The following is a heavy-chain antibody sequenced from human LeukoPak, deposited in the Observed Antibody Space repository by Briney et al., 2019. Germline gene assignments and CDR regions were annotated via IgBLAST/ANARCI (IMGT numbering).Heavy chain of an antibody. J-gene: IGHJ4*02. D-gene: IGHD3-3*01. CDR2: ISSNGGST. Sequence: GGSLRLSCAASGFTFSSYAMLWVRQAPGKGLEYVSAISSNGGSTYYANSVKGRFTISRDNSKNTLYLQMGSLRAEDMAVYYCARGNFGVVIIPVYFDYWGQGTLVTVSS. CDR1: GFTFSSYA. V-gene: IGHV3-64*01. CDR3: ARGNFGVVIIPVYFDY.